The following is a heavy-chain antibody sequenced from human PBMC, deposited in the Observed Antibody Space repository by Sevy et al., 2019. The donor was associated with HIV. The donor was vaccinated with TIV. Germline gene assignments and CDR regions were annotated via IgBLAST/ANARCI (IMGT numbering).Heavy chain of an antibody. CDR2: IGSSGSTI. D-gene: IGHD3-22*01. Sequence: GGSLRLSCAASGFTFSVYSMNWVRQAPGKGLEWLSYIGSSGSTIAYADSVKGRFTISRDNAWSSLFLQMNSLRPEDTAVYYWASDVYYSDGSGYDFEHWGHGTLVTVSS. CDR1: GFTFSVYS. V-gene: IGHV3-48*04. CDR3: ASDVYYSDGSGYDFEH. J-gene: IGHJ4*01.